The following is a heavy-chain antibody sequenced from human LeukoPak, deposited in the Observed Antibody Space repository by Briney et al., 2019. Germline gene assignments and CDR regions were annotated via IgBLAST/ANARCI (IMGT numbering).Heavy chain of an antibody. CDR1: GFTVSSNY. J-gene: IGHJ1*01. Sequence: GGSLRLSCAASGFTVSSNYMSWVRQAPGKGLEWVSVIYSGGSTYYADSVKGRYTISRDNSKNTLYLQMNSLGAEDTAVYYCASAAGPQYFQHWGQGTLVTVSS. D-gene: IGHD6-13*01. V-gene: IGHV3-53*01. CDR2: IYSGGST. CDR3: ASAAGPQYFQH.